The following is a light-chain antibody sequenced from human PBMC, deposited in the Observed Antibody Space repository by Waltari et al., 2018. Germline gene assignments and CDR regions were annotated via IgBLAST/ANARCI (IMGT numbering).Light chain of an antibody. J-gene: IGKJ1*01. CDR3: QQYYSPLTWT. CDR2: LAS. CDR1: QSVIYTSNNKNY. V-gene: IGKV4-1*01. Sequence: DIVMTQSPDSLAVSLGERATINCKSSQSVIYTSNNKNYLAWYQQKPGHAPKCLISLASTRQSAIPSRCSGSGSVTDVSLTINSLQAGDEASDYCQQYYSPLTWTFGQGTKVEIK.